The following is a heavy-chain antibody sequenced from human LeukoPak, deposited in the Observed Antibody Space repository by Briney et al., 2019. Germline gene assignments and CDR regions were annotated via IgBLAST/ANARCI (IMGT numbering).Heavy chain of an antibody. J-gene: IGHJ4*02. V-gene: IGHV4-31*03. CDR2: IYYSGST. CDR3: ARAAQRTGYYFDY. Sequence: SETLSLTCTVSGGSISSGVYYWSWIRQHPGTGLEWIGYIYYSGSTYYNPSLKSRVTISVDTSKNQFSLKLSSVTAADTAVYYCARAAQRTGYYFDYWGQGTLVTVSS. D-gene: IGHD7-27*01. CDR1: GGSISSGVYY.